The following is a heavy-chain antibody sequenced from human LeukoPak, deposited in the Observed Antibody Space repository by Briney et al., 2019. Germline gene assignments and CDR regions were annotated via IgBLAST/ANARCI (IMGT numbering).Heavy chain of an antibody. CDR3: STDEWN. Sequence: GGSLRLSCAASGFTFSNSWMSWVRQAPGRGVEWVGRVKSKRDGGTTDYAAPVKGRFTISRDDSRNALYLQMDSLKIEDTAVYYCSTDEWNWGQGTLVTVSS. J-gene: IGHJ4*02. D-gene: IGHD3-3*01. V-gene: IGHV3-15*01. CDR2: VKSKRDGGTT. CDR1: GFTFSNSW.